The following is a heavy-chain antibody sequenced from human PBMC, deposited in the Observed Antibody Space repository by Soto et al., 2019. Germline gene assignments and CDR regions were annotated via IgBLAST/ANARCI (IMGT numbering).Heavy chain of an antibody. J-gene: IGHJ5*02. CDR1: GDSISSYY. CDR2: IYYSGST. CDR3: ASGVTTLGP. D-gene: IGHD4-17*01. Sequence: QVQLQESGPRLVKPSETLSLTCSVSGDSISSYYWSWIRQPPGKGLECIGYIYYSGSTNYNPSFTRRVTISVDTTKKQISLKLTSVSAADTAVYYCASGVTTLGPWGQGTLVTVST. V-gene: IGHV4-59*01.